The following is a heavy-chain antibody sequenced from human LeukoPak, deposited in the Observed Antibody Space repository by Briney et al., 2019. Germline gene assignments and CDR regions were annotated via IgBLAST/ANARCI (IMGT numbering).Heavy chain of an antibody. D-gene: IGHD4-17*01. V-gene: IGHV1-2*04. Sequence: ASVKVSCKASGYTFTGYYIHWVRQAPGQGLEWMGRINPNSGGTNYAQKFQGWITMTRDTSISTAYMELSRLRSDDTAVYCCARDGKDGDYADYWGQGTLVTVSS. J-gene: IGHJ4*02. CDR3: ARDGKDGDYADY. CDR2: INPNSGGT. CDR1: GYTFTGYY.